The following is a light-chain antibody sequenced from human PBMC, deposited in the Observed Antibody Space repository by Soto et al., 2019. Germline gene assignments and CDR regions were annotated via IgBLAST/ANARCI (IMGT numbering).Light chain of an antibody. V-gene: IGLV1-40*01. CDR2: GNS. CDR3: QSYDSSLSGYV. CDR1: SSNIGAGYD. Sequence: CVLTQPASVSGAPGRRVTISYTGSSSNIGAGYDVHWYQQLPGTAPKLLIYGNSNRPSGVPDRFSGSKSGTSASLAITGLQAEDEADYYCQSYDSSLSGYVFGTGTKVTVL. J-gene: IGLJ1*01.